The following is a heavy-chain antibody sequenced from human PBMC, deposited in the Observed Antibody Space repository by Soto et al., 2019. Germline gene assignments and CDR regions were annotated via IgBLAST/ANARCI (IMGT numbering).Heavy chain of an antibody. CDR3: VRGGKYRQQETYFFDY. V-gene: IGHV4-39*01. CDR1: GGSTTNSNYY. Sequence: QLQLQESGPGLVKPSETLSLRCSVSGGSTTNSNYYWGWIRQPPGRGLEWLGSIDYYGNSYYNPSVRSRATVFIDTSKRWFSVELTSVTAADTAVYYCVRGGKYRQQETYFFDYWGQGALVTVSS. CDR2: IDYYGNS. D-gene: IGHD6-6*01. J-gene: IGHJ4*02.